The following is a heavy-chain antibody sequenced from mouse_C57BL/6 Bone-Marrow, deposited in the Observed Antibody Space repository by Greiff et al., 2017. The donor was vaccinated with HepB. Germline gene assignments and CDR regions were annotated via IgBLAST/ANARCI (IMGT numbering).Heavy chain of an antibody. CDR3: ARLRAMDY. V-gene: IGHV1-82*01. D-gene: IGHD1-1*01. CDR1: GYAFSSSW. CDR2: IYPGDGDT. J-gene: IGHJ4*01. Sequence: QVQLQQSGPELVKPGASVKISCKASGYAFSSSWMNWVKQRPGKGLEWIGRIYPGDGDTNYNGKFTGKATLTADKSSSTDYMQLSSRTSEDSAVYFCARLRAMDYWGQGTSVTVSS.